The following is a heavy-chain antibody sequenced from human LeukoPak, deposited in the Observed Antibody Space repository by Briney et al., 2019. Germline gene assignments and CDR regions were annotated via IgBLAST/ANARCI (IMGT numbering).Heavy chain of an antibody. J-gene: IGHJ4*02. CDR2: INAGNGNT. D-gene: IGHD3-10*01. CDR1: GYTFTSYA. Sequence: GASVKVSCKASGYTFTSYAMHWVRQAPGQRLEWMGWINAGNGNTKYSQKFQGRVTITRDTSASTAYMELSSLRSEDTAVYYCARGPMGFGEFIYYFDYWGQGTLVTVSS. CDR3: ARGPMGFGEFIYYFDY. V-gene: IGHV1-3*01.